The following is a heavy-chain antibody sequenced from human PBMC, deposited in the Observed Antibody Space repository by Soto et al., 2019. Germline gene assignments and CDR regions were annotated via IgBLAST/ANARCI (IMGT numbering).Heavy chain of an antibody. J-gene: IGHJ6*02. CDR1: GGTFSSYA. CDR2: IIPIFGTA. D-gene: IGHD2-8*01. Sequence: SVKVSCKASGGTFSSYAISWVRQAPGQGLEWMGGIIPIFGTANYAQKFQGRVTITADESTSTAYMELSSLRSEDTAVYYCANLSPYCTNGVCYTDYYYGMDVWGQGTTVTVSS. V-gene: IGHV1-69*13. CDR3: ANLSPYCTNGVCYTDYYYGMDV.